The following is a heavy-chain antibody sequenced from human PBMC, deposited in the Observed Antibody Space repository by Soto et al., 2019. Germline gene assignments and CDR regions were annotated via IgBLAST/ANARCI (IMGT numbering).Heavy chain of an antibody. CDR3: ARVPPGGFDPYYSDY. V-gene: IGHV4-38-2*01. CDR1: CYSIISGYY. J-gene: IGHJ4*02. Sequence: PSETLSLTCAFSCYSIISGYYWGWIRQPPGKGLEWIGSIYRSGSTYYNPSLKSPVTISVDTSKNQFSLKLSSVTAADTAVYYCARVPPGGFDPYYSDYWGQGTLVTVSS. CDR2: IYRSGST. D-gene: IGHD3-9*01.